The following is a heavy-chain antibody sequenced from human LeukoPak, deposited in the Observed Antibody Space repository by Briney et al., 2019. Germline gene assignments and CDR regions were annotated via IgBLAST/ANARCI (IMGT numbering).Heavy chain of an antibody. J-gene: IGHJ5*02. V-gene: IGHV1-69*05. Sequence: SVKVSCKASGGTFSSYAISWVRQAPGQGLEWMGGIIPIFGTANYAQKFQGRVTITTDESTSTAYMELSSLRSEDTAVYYCARGKVGKVPAAMVRGWFDPWGQGTLVTVSS. D-gene: IGHD2-2*01. CDR3: ARGKVGKVPAAMVRGWFDP. CDR1: GGTFSSYA. CDR2: IIPIFGTA.